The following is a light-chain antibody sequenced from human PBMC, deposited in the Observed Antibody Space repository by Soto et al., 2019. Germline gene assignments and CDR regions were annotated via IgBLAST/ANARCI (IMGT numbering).Light chain of an antibody. Sequence: DIQMTQSPSSLSASVGDRVTITCRASQSIGKYLSWFQQTPGNAPKLLIYAASGLTSGVPSRFSGSGSGTDFTLTINSLQREDFATYYCQQTYTTPLTFGGGTKVDIK. J-gene: IGKJ4*01. CDR2: AAS. CDR3: QQTYTTPLT. V-gene: IGKV1-39*01. CDR1: QSIGKY.